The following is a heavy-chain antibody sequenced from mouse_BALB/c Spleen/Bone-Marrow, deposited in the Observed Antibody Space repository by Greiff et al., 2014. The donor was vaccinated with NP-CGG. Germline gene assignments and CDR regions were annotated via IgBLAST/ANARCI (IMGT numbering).Heavy chain of an antibody. CDR2: ISTYSGNT. V-gene: IGHV1S137*01. CDR3: ARGVTYDGSSSFAY. Sequence: VQLQQSGPELVRPGVSVKIPCKGSGYTFTDYAMHWVKQSHAKSLEWIGVISTYSGNTNYNQKSKGKATMTVDKSSSTAYMELARLTTEDSAIYYCARGVTYDGSSSFAYWGQGTLVTVSA. CDR1: GYTFTDYA. D-gene: IGHD1-1*01. J-gene: IGHJ3*01.